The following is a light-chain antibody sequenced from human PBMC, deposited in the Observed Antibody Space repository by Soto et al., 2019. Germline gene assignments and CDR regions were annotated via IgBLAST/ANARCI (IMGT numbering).Light chain of an antibody. CDR1: QGISSS. CDR2: AAS. J-gene: IGKJ3*01. V-gene: IGKV1-9*01. Sequence: DIQLTQSPSFLSASVGDRVTITCRASQGISSSLAWYQQKSGKAPNFLIYAASTSQTGVPSRFSGSGSGTEFTLTISSLQPEDFATYYCQQLNTYPFTFGPGTKVDIK. CDR3: QQLNTYPFT.